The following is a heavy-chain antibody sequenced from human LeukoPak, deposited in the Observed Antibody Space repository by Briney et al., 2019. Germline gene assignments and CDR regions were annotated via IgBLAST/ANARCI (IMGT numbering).Heavy chain of an antibody. CDR3: ARDRYYYDSSGPSGLLLYYMDV. Sequence: GGSLRLSCAASGFTFSSYGMSWVRQAPGKGLEWVSAISGSGGSTYYADSVKGRFTISRDSSKNTLYLQMNSLRAEDTAVYYCARDRYYYDSSGPSGLLLYYMDVWGKGTTVTVSS. D-gene: IGHD3-22*01. CDR1: GFTFSSYG. V-gene: IGHV3-23*01. J-gene: IGHJ6*03. CDR2: ISGSGGST.